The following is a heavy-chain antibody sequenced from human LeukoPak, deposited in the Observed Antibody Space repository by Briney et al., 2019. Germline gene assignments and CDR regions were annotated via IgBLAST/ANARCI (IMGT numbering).Heavy chain of an antibody. J-gene: IGHJ5*02. D-gene: IGHD4-17*01. CDR3: ARDGTVNWFDP. V-gene: IGHV4-61*02. Sequence: TASQTLSLTCTVSGGSISSGSYYWSWIRQPAGKGLEWIGRIYTSGSTNYNPSLKSRVTISVDTSKNQFSLELSSVTAADTAVYYCARDGTVNWFDPWGQGTLVTVSS. CDR2: IYTSGST. CDR1: GGSISSGSYY.